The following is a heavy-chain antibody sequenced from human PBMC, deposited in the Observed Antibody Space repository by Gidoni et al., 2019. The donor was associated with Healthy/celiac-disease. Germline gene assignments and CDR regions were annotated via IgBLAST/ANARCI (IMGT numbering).Heavy chain of an antibody. Sequence: QVQLQQWGAGLLKPSETLSLTCAVYGGSFSGYYWSWIRQPPGKGLEWIGEINHSGSTNYNPSLKSRVTISVDTSKIHFSLKLSSVTAADTAVYYCARGDYDFWSGHAFDIWGQGTMVTVSS. V-gene: IGHV4-34*01. CDR1: GGSFSGYY. CDR3: ARGDYDFWSGHAFDI. CDR2: INHSGST. J-gene: IGHJ3*02. D-gene: IGHD3-3*01.